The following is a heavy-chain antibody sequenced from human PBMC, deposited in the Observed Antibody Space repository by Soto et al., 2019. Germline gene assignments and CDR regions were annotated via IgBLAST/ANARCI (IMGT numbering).Heavy chain of an antibody. Sequence: VQLVQSWAEVKKPGSSVKVSCRASGGSFNNAAISWVRQAPGQGLQWLGGVIPTYNTALYRQNFQGRVTIAADESEHTAYIELPSMRSAYTAMYYCARDLISRSGFGSQAVDVWGQGTMVSVSS. CDR2: VIPTYNTA. J-gene: IGHJ3*01. CDR3: ARDLISRSGFGSQAVDV. D-gene: IGHD3-22*01. CDR1: GGSFNNAA. V-gene: IGHV1-69*01.